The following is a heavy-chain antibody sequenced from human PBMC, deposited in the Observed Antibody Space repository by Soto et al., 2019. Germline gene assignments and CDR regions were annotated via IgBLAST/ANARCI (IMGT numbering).Heavy chain of an antibody. J-gene: IGHJ6*03. Sequence: QVQLVQSGAEVKKPGASVKVSCKASGYIFTSYNINWVRQAAGHGLEWMGWVNPDSGHTVYAQKFQGRVTMTRETTIGTAHVEVLSLTTEDTEVYYCASSATFSNAELEYLYHMDVWGKGASVTVS. D-gene: IGHD2-15*01. CDR1: GYIFTSYN. V-gene: IGHV1-8*02. CDR2: VNPDSGHT. CDR3: ASSATFSNAELEYLYHMDV.